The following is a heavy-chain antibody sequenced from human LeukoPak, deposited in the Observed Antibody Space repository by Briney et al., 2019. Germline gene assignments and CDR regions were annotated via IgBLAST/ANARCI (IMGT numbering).Heavy chain of an antibody. CDR2: IDPSDSYT. V-gene: IGHV5-10-1*01. CDR3: ARGGHYDSSGYNNWFDP. D-gene: IGHD3-22*01. Sequence: GESLKISCKGSGYSFTSYWIGWVRQMPGKGLEWMGRIDPSDSYTNYSPSFQGHVTISADKSISTAYLQWSSLKASDTAMYYCARGGHYDSSGYNNWFDPWGQGTLVTVSS. J-gene: IGHJ5*02. CDR1: GYSFTSYW.